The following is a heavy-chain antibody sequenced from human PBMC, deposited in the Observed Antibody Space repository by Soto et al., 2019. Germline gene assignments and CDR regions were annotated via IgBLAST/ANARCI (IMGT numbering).Heavy chain of an antibody. V-gene: IGHV1-2*02. D-gene: IGHD6-13*01. Sequence: ASVKVSCNASGYTFTGYYMHWVRQAPGQGLEWMGCINPNSGGTNYAQKFQGSVTMTRDTSISTAYMELSRLRSDDTAVYYCAREAAGAGYHYHYGMDXWGQVTSFTVS. CDR1: GYTFTGYY. J-gene: IGHJ6*02. CDR3: AREAAGAGYHYHYGMDX. CDR2: INPNSGGT.